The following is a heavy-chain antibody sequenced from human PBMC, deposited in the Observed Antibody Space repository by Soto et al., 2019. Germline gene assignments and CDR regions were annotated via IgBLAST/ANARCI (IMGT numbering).Heavy chain of an antibody. CDR3: ARLGLPYYFDY. V-gene: IGHV4-59*08. Sequence: SETLSLTCTVSGGSISSYYWSWIRQPPGKGLEWIGYIYYSGSTNYNPSLKSRVTISVDTSKNQFSLKLSSVTAADTAVYYCARLGLPYYFDYWGQGTLVTVSS. CDR1: GGSISSYY. CDR2: IYYSGST. J-gene: IGHJ4*02.